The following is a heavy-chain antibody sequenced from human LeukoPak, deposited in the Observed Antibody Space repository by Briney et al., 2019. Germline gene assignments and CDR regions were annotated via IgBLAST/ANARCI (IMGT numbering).Heavy chain of an antibody. CDR1: GFTFSSYA. Sequence: GGSLRLSCAASGFTFSSYAMSWVRQAPGKGLEWVSVIYSGGSTYYADSVKGRFTISRDNSKNTLYLQMNSLRAEDTAVYYCAGSLWFGEGYFDYWGQGTLVTVSS. V-gene: IGHV3-23*03. J-gene: IGHJ4*02. CDR3: AGSLWFGEGYFDY. CDR2: IYSGGST. D-gene: IGHD3-10*01.